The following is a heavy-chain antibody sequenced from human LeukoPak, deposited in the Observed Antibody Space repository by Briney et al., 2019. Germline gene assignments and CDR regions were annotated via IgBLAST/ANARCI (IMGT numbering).Heavy chain of an antibody. Sequence: GGSLRLSCAGSGFTFNSYSMGWVRQAAGKGLEWVSGISGSGGSTYYTDSVKGRFTISRDNSKNTLYLQMNSLRPEDTALYYCAKYGSGWTLYFYYCMDVWGKGTTVTVSS. CDR3: AKYGSGWTLYFYYCMDV. CDR1: GFTFNSYS. D-gene: IGHD6-19*01. CDR2: ISGSGGST. J-gene: IGHJ6*03. V-gene: IGHV3-23*01.